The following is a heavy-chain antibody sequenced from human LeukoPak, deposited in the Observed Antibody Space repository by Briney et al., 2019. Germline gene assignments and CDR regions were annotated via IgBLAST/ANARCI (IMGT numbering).Heavy chain of an antibody. V-gene: IGHV3-7*01. CDR3: ATDRGWRTSGYYLYYFEY. J-gene: IGHJ4*02. CDR1: GFIFTNYF. Sequence: GGSLRLSCAASGFIFTNYFMSWVRQAPGKGLEWVASIKHDGSEKYYVDPVRGRFTISRDNTMNSLYLQMSSLRAEDTAVYYCATDRGWRTSGYYLYYFEYWGQGTLVTYSS. CDR2: IKHDGSEK. D-gene: IGHD3-3*01.